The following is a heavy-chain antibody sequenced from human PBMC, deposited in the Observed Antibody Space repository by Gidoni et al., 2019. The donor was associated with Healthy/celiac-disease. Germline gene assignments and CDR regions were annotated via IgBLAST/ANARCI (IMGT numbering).Heavy chain of an antibody. CDR1: GFSPTTSGVG. V-gene: IGHV2-5*01. CDR3: AHRARLLKNFDY. CDR2: IYWNDDK. D-gene: IGHD2-21*02. J-gene: IGHJ4*02. Sequence: QVTLKESGPTLVKPTQTLTLTCTFSGFSPTTSGVGVGWIRQPPGKALRWLALIYWNDDKRYSPSLKSRLTITKDTSKNQVVLTVTNMDPVDTATYYCAHRARLLKNFDYWGQGTLVTVSS.